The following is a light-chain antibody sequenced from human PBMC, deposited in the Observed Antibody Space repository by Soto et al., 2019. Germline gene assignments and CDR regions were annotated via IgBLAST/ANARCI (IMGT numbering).Light chain of an antibody. J-gene: IGKJ5*01. Sequence: EIVLTQSPGTLSLSPGERATLSCRASQSVSSSYLAWYQQKPGQATRLLIYGASSRATGIPDRFSGSGSGRDFPLTISRLEPEDVAVDYCPQYGSAPITFGQGTRLEIK. V-gene: IGKV3-20*01. CDR1: QSVSSSY. CDR2: GAS. CDR3: PQYGSAPIT.